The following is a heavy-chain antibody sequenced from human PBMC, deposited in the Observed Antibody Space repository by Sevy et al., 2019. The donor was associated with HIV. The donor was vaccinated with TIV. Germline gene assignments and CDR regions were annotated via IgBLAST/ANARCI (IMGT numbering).Heavy chain of an antibody. Sequence: GGSLRLSCAASGFTFSNAWMSWVRQAPGKGLEWVGRIKSKTEGATRDFAAPVKGRLLISRDDSRNTVYLQMNSLKTEDTAVYYCIAGVASSDFDYWGQGTLVTVSS. D-gene: IGHD3-3*01. V-gene: IGHV3-15*01. CDR3: IAGVASSDFDY. CDR2: IKSKTEGATR. J-gene: IGHJ4*02. CDR1: GFTFSNAW.